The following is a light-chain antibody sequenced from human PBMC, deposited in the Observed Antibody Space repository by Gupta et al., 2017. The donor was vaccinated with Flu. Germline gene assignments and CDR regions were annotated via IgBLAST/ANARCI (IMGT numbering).Light chain of an antibody. Sequence: NFMLTQPHSVSESPGQTVTISCTRSSRSIASNYVQWYQQRPGTAPTTMIYEYKQRPSGVPDRFSCSIGSSSYPASRTLSGLKTEDEADYDCQYYVSSHQVFGGGTKLTVL. CDR3: QYYVSSHQV. CDR1: SRSIASNY. V-gene: IGLV6-57*03. J-gene: IGLJ3*02. CDR2: EYK.